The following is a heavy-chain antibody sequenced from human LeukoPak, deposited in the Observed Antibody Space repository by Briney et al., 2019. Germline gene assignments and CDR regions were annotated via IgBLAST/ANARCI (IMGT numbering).Heavy chain of an antibody. CDR2: ISSNGGST. Sequence: GGSLRLSCAASGFTFKNYAMHWVRQAPGKGLEHVSDISSNGGSTYYADSVKDRFTISRDDSKNTVHLQMSSLSAEDTAVYYCVKHFDYWGQGTLVTVSS. V-gene: IGHV3-64D*06. CDR3: VKHFDY. CDR1: GFTFKNYA. J-gene: IGHJ4*02.